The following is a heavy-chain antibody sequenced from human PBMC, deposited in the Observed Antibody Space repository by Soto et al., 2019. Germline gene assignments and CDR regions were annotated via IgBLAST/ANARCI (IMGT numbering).Heavy chain of an antibody. CDR1: GGTFSNYA. D-gene: IGHD6-19*01. CDR3: ARVEAVAGLYNYHGLDV. Sequence: QVQLVQSGAEVKKPGSSVKVSCKVSGGTFSNYAIDWVRLAAGHEVAWMGGIVPIFGTTYYTQKFQGRATIIADDSTTTAYLEMISLRSADTAIYYCARVEAVAGLYNYHGLDVCGQGTAVTVSS. J-gene: IGHJ6*02. V-gene: IGHV1-69*12. CDR2: IVPIFGTT.